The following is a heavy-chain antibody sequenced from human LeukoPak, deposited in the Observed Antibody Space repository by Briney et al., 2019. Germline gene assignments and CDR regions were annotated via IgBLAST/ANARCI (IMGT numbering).Heavy chain of an antibody. CDR3: ARGPRIVRGVIMLYYYYYMDV. V-gene: IGHV4-34*01. J-gene: IGHJ6*03. CDR2: LNDSRSS. CDR1: GGSFCGSY. Sequence: PSENLSLTSAVYGGSFCGSYWSWIPPPPGHGLEWIVELNDSRSSHYNTSLQRRATTSAETTKNQFSLKLSSAAAADTGVYYCARGPRIVRGVIMLYYYYYMDVWGKGTTVTVSS. D-gene: IGHD3-10*01.